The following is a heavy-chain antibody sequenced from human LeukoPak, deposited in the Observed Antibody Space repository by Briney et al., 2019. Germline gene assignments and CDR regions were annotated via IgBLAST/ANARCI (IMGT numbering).Heavy chain of an antibody. CDR2: MNPNSGNT. V-gene: IGHV1-8*01. J-gene: IGHJ6*03. CDR1: GYTFTSYD. D-gene: IGHD3/OR15-3a*01. Sequence: ASVKVSCKASGYTFTSYDINWVRQATGQGPEWMGWMNPNSGNTGYAQKFQGRVTMTKNTSITTAYMELSSLRSEDTAVYYCARALSWTGNSYYYMDVWGKGTTVTVSS. CDR3: ARALSWTGNSYYYMDV.